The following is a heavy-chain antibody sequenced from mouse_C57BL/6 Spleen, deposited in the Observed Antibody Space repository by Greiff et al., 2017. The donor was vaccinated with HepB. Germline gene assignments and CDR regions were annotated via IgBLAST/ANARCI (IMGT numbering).Heavy chain of an antibody. D-gene: IGHD1-1*01. CDR3: ARGEDYYGREFAY. V-gene: IGHV1-42*01. CDR1: GYSFTGYY. Sequence: EVQLQQSGPELVKPGASVKISCKASGYSFTGYYMNWVKQSPEKSLEWIGEINPSTGGTTYNQKFKAKATLTVDKSSSTAYMQLKSLTSEDSAVYYCARGEDYYGREFAYWGQGTLVTVSA. J-gene: IGHJ3*01. CDR2: INPSTGGT.